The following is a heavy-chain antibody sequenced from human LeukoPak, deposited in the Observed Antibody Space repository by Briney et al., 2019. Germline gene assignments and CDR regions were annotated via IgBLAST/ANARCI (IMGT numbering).Heavy chain of an antibody. Sequence: SETLSLTCTVSGGSISSYYWSWIRQPPGKGLEWIGYIYYSGSTNYNPSLKSRVTISVDTSKNRFSLKLSSVTAADTAVYYCARLRRGYSDYWGQGTLVTVSS. J-gene: IGHJ4*02. CDR1: GGSISSYY. V-gene: IGHV4-59*08. D-gene: IGHD4-23*01. CDR3: ARLRRGYSDY. CDR2: IYYSGST.